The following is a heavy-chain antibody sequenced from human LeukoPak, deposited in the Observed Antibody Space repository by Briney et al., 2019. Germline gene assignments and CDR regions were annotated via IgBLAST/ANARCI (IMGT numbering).Heavy chain of an antibody. CDR1: GFTFDDYA. V-gene: IGHV3-43D*03. Sequence: TGGSLRLYCAASGFTFDDYAMHWVRQAPGKGLEWVSLISWDGGSTYYADSVKGRFTISRDNSKNSLYLQMNSLRAEDTALYYCAKDTSNYPEYFDYWGQGTLVTVSS. CDR2: ISWDGGST. CDR3: AKDTSNYPEYFDY. J-gene: IGHJ4*02. D-gene: IGHD4-11*01.